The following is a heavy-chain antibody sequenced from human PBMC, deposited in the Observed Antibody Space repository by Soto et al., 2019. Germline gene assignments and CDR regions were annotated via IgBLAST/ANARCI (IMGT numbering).Heavy chain of an antibody. J-gene: IGHJ1*01. V-gene: IGHV4-31*03. D-gene: IGHD3-22*01. Sequence: QVQLQESGPGLVKPSQTLSLTCTVSGGSISSGGYYWSWIRQHPGKGLEWIGYIYYSGSTYYNPSLKSRVTISVDTSKNQFSLKLSSVTAADTAVYYCARAQLTYYYDSSGPGYLQHWGQGTLVTVSS. CDR1: GGSISSGGYY. CDR3: ARAQLTYYYDSSGPGYLQH. CDR2: IYYSGST.